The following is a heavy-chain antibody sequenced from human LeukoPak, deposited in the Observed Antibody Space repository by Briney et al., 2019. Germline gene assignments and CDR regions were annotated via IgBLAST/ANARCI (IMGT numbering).Heavy chain of an antibody. J-gene: IGHJ5*02. CDR3: AREISITMVRGAFDP. V-gene: IGHV3-33*01. D-gene: IGHD3-10*01. CDR1: GFTFGSYG. Sequence: GGSLRLSCAASGFTFGSYGMHWVRQAPGKGLEWVAVIWYDGGNKYYADSVKGRFTISRDNSKNTLYLQMNSLRAEDTAVYYCAREISITMVRGAFDPWGQGTLVTVSS. CDR2: IWYDGGNK.